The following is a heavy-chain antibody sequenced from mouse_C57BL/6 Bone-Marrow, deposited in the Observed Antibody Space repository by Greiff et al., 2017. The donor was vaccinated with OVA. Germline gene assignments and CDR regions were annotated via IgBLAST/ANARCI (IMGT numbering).Heavy chain of an antibody. J-gene: IGHJ4*01. CDR1: GFTFSDFY. V-gene: IGHV7-1*01. CDR2: SRNKANDYTT. CDR3: ARDAIYQGAMDY. Sequence: EVKLVESGGGLVQSGRSLRLSCATSGFTFSDFYMEWVRQAPGQGLEWIAASRNKANDYTTEYSASVKGRFIVSRDTSQSILYLQMNALRAEDTAVYYCARDAIYQGAMDYWGQGASVTVSS. D-gene: IGHD2-1*01.